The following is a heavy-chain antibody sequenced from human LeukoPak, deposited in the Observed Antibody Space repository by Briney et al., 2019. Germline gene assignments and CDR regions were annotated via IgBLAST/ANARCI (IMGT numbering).Heavy chain of an antibody. CDR3: AIMHGYYDGSGYWVQ. D-gene: IGHD3-22*01. Sequence: GGSLRLSCAASGFTFGSYGMSWVRQAPGKGLEWVSFITPNADRTSYADSVEGRFTISRDNPRNTLYMQMSSLRDEDTAVYYCAIMHGYYDGSGYWVQWGQGTLVTVSS. V-gene: IGHV3-23*01. CDR2: ITPNADRT. J-gene: IGHJ1*01. CDR1: GFTFGSYG.